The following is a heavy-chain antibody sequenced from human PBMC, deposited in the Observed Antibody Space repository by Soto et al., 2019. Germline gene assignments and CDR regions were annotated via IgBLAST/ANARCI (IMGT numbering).Heavy chain of an antibody. CDR3: AREETAWPLAYGLDV. CDR1: GFSFSTYS. Sequence: EVQLVESGGGLVKPGGSLRLSCEASGFSFSTYSMHWVRQAPGKGLEWVSSIGRRSDIYYADSVKGRFTISRDNAKNSVSLQMNSLRDEDTAVYYCAREETAWPLAYGLDVWGQGNTVTVSS. V-gene: IGHV3-21*01. J-gene: IGHJ6*02. D-gene: IGHD2-21*02. CDR2: IGRRSDI.